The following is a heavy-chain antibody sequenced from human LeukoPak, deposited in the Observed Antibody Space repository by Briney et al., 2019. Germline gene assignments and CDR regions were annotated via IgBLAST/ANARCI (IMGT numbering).Heavy chain of an antibody. CDR3: ANLTPHSKTPTGF. D-gene: IGHD1-1*01. CDR1: GFTFSAYD. CDR2: ISRSGSTP. J-gene: IGHJ4*02. Sequence: GGSLRLSCAGSGFTFSAYDMSWVRQAQGQGLEWVAAISRSGSTPYYTASVKGRFTVSRDNSKNTLFLQMNSLRAGDTAVYYCANLTPHSKTPTGFWGRGTLVTVSS. V-gene: IGHV3-23*01.